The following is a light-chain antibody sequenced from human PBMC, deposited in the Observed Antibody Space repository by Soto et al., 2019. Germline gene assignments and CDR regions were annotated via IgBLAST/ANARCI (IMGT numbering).Light chain of an antibody. J-gene: IGLJ1*01. V-gene: IGLV2-11*01. CDR2: EAT. CDR1: SSDVGGHNY. CDR3: ISYKTDDTFV. Sequence: QSALTQPHSVSGSPGQSVTISCTGTSSDVGGHNYVSWYQQHPGKAPRLIIYEATNRPSGVSERFSGSKTGDTASLTISGLQADDEAEYFCISYKTDDTFVFGSGTKLTVL.